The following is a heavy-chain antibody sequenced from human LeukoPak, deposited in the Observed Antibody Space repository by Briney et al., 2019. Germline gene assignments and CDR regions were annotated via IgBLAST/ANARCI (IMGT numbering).Heavy chain of an antibody. CDR2: ITTSGAST. CDR1: GFTFNYYA. J-gene: IGHJ6*03. CDR3: AKDRSSRYDFWSGSFSHYYYYYMDV. Sequence: GGSLRLSCASSGFTFNYYAMTWVRQAPGKGLEWVSSITTSGASTYYADSVKGRFTISRDNSKNSLYLQMTSLRAEDTAVYYCAKDRSSRYDFWSGSFSHYYYYYMDVWGKGTTVTVSS. V-gene: IGHV3-23*01. D-gene: IGHD3-3*01.